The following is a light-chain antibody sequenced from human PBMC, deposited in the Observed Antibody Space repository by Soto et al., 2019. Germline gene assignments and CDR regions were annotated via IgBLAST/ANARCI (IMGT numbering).Light chain of an antibody. CDR3: QQYSNWPLT. J-gene: IGKJ4*01. Sequence: EIVMTHSPATLSVCPWERATLSCRASQSVRSSFLAWYQQKPGQAPSLLIYGASTRATGIPARFSGSGSGTEFTLTINSLQSEDFAVYYCQQYSNWPLTFGGGTKVDIK. V-gene: IGKV3-15*01. CDR1: QSVRSSF. CDR2: GAS.